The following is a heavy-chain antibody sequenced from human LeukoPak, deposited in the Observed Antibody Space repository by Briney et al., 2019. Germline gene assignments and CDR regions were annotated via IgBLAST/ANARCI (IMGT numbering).Heavy chain of an antibody. CDR2: IIPILGIA. D-gene: IGHD5-24*01. J-gene: IGHJ4*02. CDR3: AGDQMATMSFDY. V-gene: IGHV1-69*04. Sequence: SVKVSSKGSGGTFSSYTISWVRQAPREGLEWMGRIIPILGIANYAQKFQGRVTIIADKSTSTALMELSSLGSEETALYCCAGDQMATMSFDYWGQGTLVTVSS. CDR1: GGTFSSYT.